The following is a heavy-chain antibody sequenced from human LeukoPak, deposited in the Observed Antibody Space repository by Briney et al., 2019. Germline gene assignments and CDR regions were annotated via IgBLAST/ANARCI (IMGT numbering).Heavy chain of an antibody. V-gene: IGHV4-39*07. CDR1: GSSISSYY. D-gene: IGHD3-9*01. CDR3: ARGFLRYYDILTGYYRWFDP. Sequence: SETLSLTCTVSGSSISSYYWGWIRQPPGKGLEWIGSIYYSGSTYYNPSLKSRVTISVDTSKNQFSLKLSSVTAADTAVYYCARGFLRYYDILTGYYRWFDPWGQGTLVTVSS. J-gene: IGHJ5*02. CDR2: IYYSGST.